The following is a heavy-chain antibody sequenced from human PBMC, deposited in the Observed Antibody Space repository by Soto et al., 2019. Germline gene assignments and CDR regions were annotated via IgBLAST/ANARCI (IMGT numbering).Heavy chain of an antibody. CDR1: GVSIGSNYY. D-gene: IGHD6-19*01. Sequence: QVLLQESGPGLVQPSGTLSLSCVVSGVSIGSNYYWGWVRQPPGKGLEWLGDMSHIGSVNYNPSLKSRVTISMDKPQNQFSLNLNSVTAADTAVYYCARSLGWYAIDYWGQGTLVIVSS. CDR3: ARSLGWYAIDY. CDR2: MSHIGSV. V-gene: IGHV4-4*02. J-gene: IGHJ4*02.